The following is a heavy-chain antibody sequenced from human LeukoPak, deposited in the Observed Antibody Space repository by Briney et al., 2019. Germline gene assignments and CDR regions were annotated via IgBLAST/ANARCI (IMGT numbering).Heavy chain of an antibody. Sequence: PSETLSLACTVSGGSISSYYWSWIRQPPGKGLEWIGYIYYSGSTNYNPSLKSRVTISIDTSKNQFSLKLNSVTAADTAVYYCALGRDWFDPWGQGTLVTVSS. CDR2: IYYSGST. J-gene: IGHJ5*02. CDR1: GGSISSYY. CDR3: ALGRDWFDP. V-gene: IGHV4-59*08.